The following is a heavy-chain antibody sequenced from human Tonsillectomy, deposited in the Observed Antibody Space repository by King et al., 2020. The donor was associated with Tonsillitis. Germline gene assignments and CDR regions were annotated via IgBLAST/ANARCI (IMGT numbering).Heavy chain of an antibody. J-gene: IGHJ1*01. Sequence: HVQLVESGGGVVQPGRSLRLSCAASGFTFSIYGMHWVRQAPGKGLEWVAFISYDGRNKYYGDSVKGRFTISRDNSKNTLYVQMNSLRPEDTAVYYCAKDRGEGYAYFQDWGQGTLVTVSS. CDR1: GFTFSIYG. V-gene: IGHV3-30*18. D-gene: IGHD5-12*01. CDR3: AKDRGEGYAYFQD. CDR2: ISYDGRNK.